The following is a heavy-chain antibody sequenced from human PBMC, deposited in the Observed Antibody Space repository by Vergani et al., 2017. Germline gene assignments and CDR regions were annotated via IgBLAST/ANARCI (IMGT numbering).Heavy chain of an antibody. D-gene: IGHD1-26*01. V-gene: IGHV1-69*06. J-gene: IGHJ6*03. CDR2: IMPIFGTA. CDR3: ASCSGSYDAIYYYYYMDV. Sequence: QVQLVQSGAEVKKPGSSVRVSCKSSRGTFSNYAINWVRQAPGPGLEWMGGIMPIFGTANYARKFQGRVTITADRSTSTAYMEMSNLSSEDTAVYYCASCSGSYDAIYYYYYMDVWGKGTTVTVSS. CDR1: RGTFSNYA.